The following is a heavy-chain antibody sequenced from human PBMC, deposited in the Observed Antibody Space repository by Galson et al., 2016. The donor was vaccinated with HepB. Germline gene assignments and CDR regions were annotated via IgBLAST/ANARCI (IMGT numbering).Heavy chain of an antibody. CDR1: GGSFTDYY. D-gene: IGHD2-8*01. Sequence: SETLSLTCSVYGGSFTDYYWTWIRQPPGRGLEWIGEVNHGGTTNYNPSHKNRVTISVDTSEHQFALNLTAMTAADTAVYYCARAGGPDCSDVVCDSVGLFLAYYYYLDVWGKGTTVTVSS. CDR2: VNHGGTT. CDR3: ARAGGPDCSDVVCDSVGLFLAYYYYLDV. J-gene: IGHJ6*03. V-gene: IGHV4-34*01.